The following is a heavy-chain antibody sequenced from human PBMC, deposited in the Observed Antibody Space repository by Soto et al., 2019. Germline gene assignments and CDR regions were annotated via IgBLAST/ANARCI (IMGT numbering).Heavy chain of an antibody. D-gene: IGHD3-16*02. J-gene: IGHJ4*02. CDR2: IWYDGSNK. CDR1: GFTFSSYG. CDR3: ARESVTFGGVIAFDY. V-gene: IGHV3-33*01. Sequence: ESGGGVVQPGRSLRLSCAASGFTFSSYGMHWVRQAPGKGLEWVAVIWYDGSNKYYADSVKGRFTISRDNSKNTLYLQMNSLRAEDTAVYYCARESVTFGGVIAFDYWGQGTLVTVSS.